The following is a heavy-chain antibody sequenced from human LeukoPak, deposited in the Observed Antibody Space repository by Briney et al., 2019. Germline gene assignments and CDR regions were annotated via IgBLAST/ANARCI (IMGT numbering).Heavy chain of an antibody. CDR3: TTMTIIPTDY. J-gene: IGHJ4*02. V-gene: IGHV3-15*01. CDR2: IKSKTDGGTT. Sequence: GGSLRLSCAASGFTFSSYAMHWVRQAPGKGLEWVGRIKSKTDGGTTDYAAPVKGRFTISRDDSKNTLYLHMNSLKTEDTVVYYCTTMTIIPTDYWGQGTLVTVSS. D-gene: IGHD2-2*02. CDR1: GFTFSSYA.